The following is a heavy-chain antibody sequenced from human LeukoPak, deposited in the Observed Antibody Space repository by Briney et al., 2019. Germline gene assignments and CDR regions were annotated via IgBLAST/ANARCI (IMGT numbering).Heavy chain of an antibody. CDR3: ARDREDILTGYYTDY. V-gene: IGHV4-4*02. CDR2: IYYSGST. Sequence: SETLSLTCAVSGGSISSSNWWSWVRQPPGKGLEWIGAIYYSGSTYYNPSLKSRVTISVDTSKNDFSLKLTSVTAADTAVYYCARDREDILTGYYTDYWGQGTLVTVSS. CDR1: GGSISSSNW. J-gene: IGHJ4*02. D-gene: IGHD3-9*01.